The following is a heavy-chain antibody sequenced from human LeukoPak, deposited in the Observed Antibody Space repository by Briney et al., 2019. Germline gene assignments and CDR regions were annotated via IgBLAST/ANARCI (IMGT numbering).Heavy chain of an antibody. D-gene: IGHD6-19*01. CDR3: ARDTDSSGWYWFDP. Sequence: SETLSLTCTVSGGSISSYYWSWIRQPPGKGLEWIGYIYYSGSTNYNPSLKSRVTISVDTSKNQFSLKLSSVTAADTAVYYCARDTDSSGWYWFDPWGQGTLVTVSS. CDR1: GGSISSYY. J-gene: IGHJ5*02. V-gene: IGHV4-59*12. CDR2: IYYSGST.